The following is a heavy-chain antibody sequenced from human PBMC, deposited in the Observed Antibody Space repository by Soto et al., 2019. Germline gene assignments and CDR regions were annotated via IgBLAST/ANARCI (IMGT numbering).Heavy chain of an antibody. CDR2: IIPIFGTA. Sequence: ASVKVSCKASGGTFSSYAISWVRQAPGQGLEWMGGIIPIFGTANYAQKFQGRVTITADKSTSTAYMELSSLRPEDTAVYYCARGIWGGSPVNYYYYYGMDVWGQGTTVTVSS. V-gene: IGHV1-69*06. CDR1: GGTFSSYA. CDR3: ARGIWGGSPVNYYYYYGMDV. D-gene: IGHD1-26*01. J-gene: IGHJ6*02.